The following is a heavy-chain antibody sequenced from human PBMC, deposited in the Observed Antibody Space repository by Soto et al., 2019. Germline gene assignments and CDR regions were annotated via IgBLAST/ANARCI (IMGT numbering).Heavy chain of an antibody. CDR3: TRDASGHRRARGWFDP. D-gene: IGHD3-10*01. CDR1: GFTFRSFT. Sequence: PGGSLRLSCAASGFTFRSFTINWVRQAPWKGLEWVSTISSNSAYIYYTDALRGRFTISRDNAKNSLHLQMNSLRAEDTAVYYCTRDASGHRRARGWFDPWGPRTLVAVCS. V-gene: IGHV3-21*01. CDR2: ISSNSAYI. J-gene: IGHJ5*02.